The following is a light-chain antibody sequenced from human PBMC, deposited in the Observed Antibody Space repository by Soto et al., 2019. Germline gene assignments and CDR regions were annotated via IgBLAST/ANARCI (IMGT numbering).Light chain of an antibody. Sequence: DIQMTQSPSTVSASVGDRVTLTCRASQGISTWLAWYQQKPGKAPQLLIYAASTLQSGVPSRFSGSGSGTDFTLTISSRQPEDVLMCYCHQANSGPPFTFGQGTRLEIK. CDR2: AAS. CDR3: HQANSGPPFT. CDR1: QGISTW. V-gene: IGKV1-12*01. J-gene: IGKJ5*01.